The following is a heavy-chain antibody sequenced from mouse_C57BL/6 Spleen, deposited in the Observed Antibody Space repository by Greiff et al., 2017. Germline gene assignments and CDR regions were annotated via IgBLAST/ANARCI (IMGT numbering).Heavy chain of an antibody. D-gene: IGHD1-1*01. CDR2: ISNLAYSI. CDR1: GFTFSDYG. V-gene: IGHV5-15*01. CDR3: ARSYYGSSYLDY. J-gene: IGHJ2*01. Sequence: EVKLVESGGGLVQPGGSLKLSCAASGFTFSDYGMAWVRQAPRKGPEWVAFISNLAYSIYYADTVTGRFTISRENAKNTLYLEMSSLRSEDTAMYYCARSYYGSSYLDYWGQGTTLTVSS.